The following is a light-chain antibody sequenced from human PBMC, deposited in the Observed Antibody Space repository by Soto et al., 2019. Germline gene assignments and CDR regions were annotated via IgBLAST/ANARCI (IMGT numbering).Light chain of an antibody. Sequence: EIVCTQSPATLSLSPGERATLSCRASQSVSSSLAWYQQKLGQPPRLLIYDAYNRATGIPARFSGSGSGTDFTLPISSLEPEDIAVYYCQQRGSWPTTLGGGTKVEIK. CDR2: DAY. V-gene: IGKV3-11*01. J-gene: IGKJ4*01. CDR3: QQRGSWPTT. CDR1: QSVSSS.